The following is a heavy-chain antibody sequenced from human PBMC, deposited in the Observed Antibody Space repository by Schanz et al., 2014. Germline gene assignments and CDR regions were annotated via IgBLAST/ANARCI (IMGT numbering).Heavy chain of an antibody. Sequence: QLVESGGGLVQPGGSLRLSCAASGFTFTSYSMNWVRQAPGKGLEWISYISSSGSTMYYADSVKGRFTISRDNAKNSLYLQMTGLRAEDTAVYYCAAHETLSTTACYPSWGQGTLVAVSS. CDR1: GFTFTSYS. V-gene: IGHV3-48*04. J-gene: IGHJ4*02. CDR3: AAHETLSTTACYPS. CDR2: ISSSGSTM. D-gene: IGHD2-2*01.